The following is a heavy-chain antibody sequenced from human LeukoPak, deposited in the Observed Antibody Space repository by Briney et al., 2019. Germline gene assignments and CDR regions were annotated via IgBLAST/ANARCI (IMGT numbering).Heavy chain of an antibody. CDR1: GYTLTGYY. CDR2: INPNSGGT. V-gene: IGHV1-2*02. Sequence: ASVKVSCKASGYTLTGYYMHWVRQAPGQGLEWMGWINPNSGGTNYAQKFQGRVTMTRDTSISTAYMELSRLRSDDTAVYYCARAGYPAYYYYYYMDVWGKGTTVTVSS. D-gene: IGHD5-18*01. J-gene: IGHJ6*03. CDR3: ARAGYPAYYYYYYMDV.